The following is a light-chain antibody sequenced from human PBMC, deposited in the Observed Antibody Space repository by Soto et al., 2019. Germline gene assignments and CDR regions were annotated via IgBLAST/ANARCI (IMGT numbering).Light chain of an antibody. V-gene: IGKV3-20*01. CDR3: QQYGSSPYT. Sequence: EIVLTQSPGTLSLSPGERATLSCRASQSVSNSQLAWYQQKPGQAPRLLIYGASNRAIGIPDRFSGSGSGTDFTLTISRLEPEDFEVYYCQQYGSSPYTFGQGTKLEIK. CDR1: QSVSNSQ. J-gene: IGKJ2*01. CDR2: GAS.